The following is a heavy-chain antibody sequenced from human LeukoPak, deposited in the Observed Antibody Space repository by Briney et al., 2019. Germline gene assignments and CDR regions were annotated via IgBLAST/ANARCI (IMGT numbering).Heavy chain of an antibody. Sequence: PSETLSLTCTVSGGSIGSSSYYWGWIRQPPGKGLEWIGSIYYSGSTYYNPSLKSRVTISVDTSKNQFSLKLSSVTAADTAVYYCARNTMIHLNWFDPWGQGTLVTVSS. CDR2: IYYSGST. J-gene: IGHJ5*02. V-gene: IGHV4-39*01. CDR1: GGSIGSSSYY. CDR3: ARNTMIHLNWFDP. D-gene: IGHD3-22*01.